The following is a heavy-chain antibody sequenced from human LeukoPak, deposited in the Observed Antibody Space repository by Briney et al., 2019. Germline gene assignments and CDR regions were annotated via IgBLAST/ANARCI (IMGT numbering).Heavy chain of an antibody. D-gene: IGHD2-2*01. CDR3: ARQRYCHSTSCYFDY. V-gene: IGHV4-38-2*01. Sequence: SETLSLTCAVSGYSISSGYYWAWIRQPPGKGLEWIGSMYQSGSTYDSPSLRSRVTMSVDTSKHQFSLKLTSVTAADTAVYYCARQRYCHSTSCYFDYWGQGTLVTVSS. J-gene: IGHJ4*02. CDR1: GYSISSGYY. CDR2: MYQSGST.